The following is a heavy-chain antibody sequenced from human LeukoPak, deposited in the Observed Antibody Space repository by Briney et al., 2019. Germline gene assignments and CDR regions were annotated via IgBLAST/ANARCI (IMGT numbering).Heavy chain of an antibody. V-gene: IGHV3-48*03. CDR3: ARRLPL. CDR1: GFTFSRYE. Sequence: GGSLRLSCAASGFTFSRYEFNWVRQAPGKGLEWVSYISSSGTTIYYADSVRGRFTISRDNAKNSLFLEMNSLRVEDTAVYYCARRLPLWGQGTLVTVSS. J-gene: IGHJ4*02. CDR2: ISSSGTTI. D-gene: IGHD2-15*01.